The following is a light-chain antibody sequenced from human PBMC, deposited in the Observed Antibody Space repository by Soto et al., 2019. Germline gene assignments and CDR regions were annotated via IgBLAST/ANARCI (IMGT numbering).Light chain of an antibody. Sequence: SYELTQPPSVSVAPGKTARITCGGNNIGSKSVHWYQQKPGQAPVLVIYYDSDRPSGIPERFSGSNSGNTATLTISRFEAGDEADYYCQAWDSSSDHPGGVFGTGTKVTVL. V-gene: IGLV3-21*04. J-gene: IGLJ1*01. CDR3: QAWDSSSDHPGGV. CDR1: NIGSKS. CDR2: YDS.